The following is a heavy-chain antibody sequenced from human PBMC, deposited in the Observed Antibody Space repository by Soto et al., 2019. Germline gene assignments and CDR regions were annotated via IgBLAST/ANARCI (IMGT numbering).Heavy chain of an antibody. CDR2: ISYDGSNK. Sequence: QVPLVESGGGVVQPGKSLRLSCAASGFTFSSYGMHWVRQAQGKGLEWVTFISYDGSNKYYADSVKGRVTVSRDNSKNTQYLQMNSLRAEDTAVYFCAKALGELSPESFDYWGRGTLVTVSS. J-gene: IGHJ4*02. D-gene: IGHD3-16*02. CDR3: AKALGELSPESFDY. V-gene: IGHV3-30*18. CDR1: GFTFSSYG.